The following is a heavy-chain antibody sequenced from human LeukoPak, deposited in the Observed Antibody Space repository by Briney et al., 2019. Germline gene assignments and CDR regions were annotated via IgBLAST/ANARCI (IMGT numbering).Heavy chain of an antibody. CDR2: ISAYNGNT. CDR3: ARGPGRGGDCYPGQLSHYYYGMDV. D-gene: IGHD2-21*02. V-gene: IGHV1-18*01. J-gene: IGHJ6*02. CDR1: GYTFTSYG. Sequence: ASVKVSCKASGYTFTSYGISWVRQAPGQGLEWMGWISAYNGNTNYAQKLQGRVTMTTDTSTSTAYMELRSLRSDDTAVYYCARGPGRGGDCYPGQLSHYYYGMDVCGQGTTVTVSS.